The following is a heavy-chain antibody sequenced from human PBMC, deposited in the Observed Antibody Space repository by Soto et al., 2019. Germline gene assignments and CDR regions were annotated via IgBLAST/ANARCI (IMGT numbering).Heavy chain of an antibody. D-gene: IGHD2-15*01. CDR2: INHSGNT. Sequence: PSETLSLTCAAYGGSFSGYYWSWIRQPPGKGLEWIGEINHSGNTNYNPSLKSRVTISVDRSKSQFSLKLSSVTAADTAVYYCAREVANWFDPWGQGTLVAVSS. V-gene: IGHV4-34*01. J-gene: IGHJ5*02. CDR3: AREVANWFDP. CDR1: GGSFSGYY.